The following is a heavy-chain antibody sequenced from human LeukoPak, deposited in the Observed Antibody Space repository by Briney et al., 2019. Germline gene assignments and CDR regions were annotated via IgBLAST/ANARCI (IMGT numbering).Heavy chain of an antibody. Sequence: GASVKVSCKASGYTFTGYYMHWVRQAPGQGLEWMGWINPNSGGTNYAQKVQGRVTMTRDTSISTAYMELSRLRSDDTAVYYCARGAYIVVVPAADWFDPWGQGTLVTVSS. CDR2: INPNSGGT. D-gene: IGHD2-2*01. V-gene: IGHV1-2*02. CDR3: ARGAYIVVVPAADWFDP. J-gene: IGHJ5*02. CDR1: GYTFTGYY.